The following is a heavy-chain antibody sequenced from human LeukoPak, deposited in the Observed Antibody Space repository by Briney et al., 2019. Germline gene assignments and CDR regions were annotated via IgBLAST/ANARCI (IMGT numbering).Heavy chain of an antibody. D-gene: IGHD3-9*01. CDR1: GFTFSSYS. CDR3: ARDRGGSYDILTGHYTVGFFDY. J-gene: IGHJ4*02. V-gene: IGHV3-48*01. CDR2: ISVSSNTI. Sequence: GGSLRLSCAASGFTFSSYSMNWVRQAPGKGLEWVSYISVSSNTIYYADSVKGRFTISRDNAKDSLFLQMNSLRAEDTAVYYCARDRGGSYDILTGHYTVGFFDYWGQGTLVTVSS.